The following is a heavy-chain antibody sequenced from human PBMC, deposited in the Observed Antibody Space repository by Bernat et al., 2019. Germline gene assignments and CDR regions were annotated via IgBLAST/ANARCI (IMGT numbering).Heavy chain of an antibody. CDR3: ARGAGDYWYFDL. Sequence: EVPLLESGGGLVQPGGSLRLSCAASGFTFNNYAMSWVRQAPGKGLEWVSAISGTGGTTYYADSVKGRFTISRDNFRNTLYLQMNSLRAGDTAVYYCARGAGDYWYFDLWGRGTLVTVSS. J-gene: IGHJ2*01. V-gene: IGHV3-23*01. CDR1: GFTFNNYA. D-gene: IGHD7-27*01. CDR2: ISGTGGTT.